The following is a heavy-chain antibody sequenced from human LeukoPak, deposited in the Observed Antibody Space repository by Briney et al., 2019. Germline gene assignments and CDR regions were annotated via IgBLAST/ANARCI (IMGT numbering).Heavy chain of an antibody. CDR2: INPNSGGT. CDR3: ARDYGDRDNYFDY. Sequence: ASVKVSCKASGYTFTGYYMHWVLQAPGQGLEWMGRINPNSGGTNYAQKFQGRVTMTRDTSISTAYMELSRPRSDDTAVYYCARDYGDRDNYFDYWGQGALVTVSS. D-gene: IGHD4-17*01. J-gene: IGHJ4*02. V-gene: IGHV1-2*06. CDR1: GYTFTGYY.